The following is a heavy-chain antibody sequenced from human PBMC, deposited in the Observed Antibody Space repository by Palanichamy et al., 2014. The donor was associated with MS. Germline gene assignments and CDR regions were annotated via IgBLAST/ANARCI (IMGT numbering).Heavy chain of an antibody. J-gene: IGHJ4*02. D-gene: IGHD2-21*01. Sequence: QVQLQESGPGVVKPSETLSLACAVSGYSISNGYFWGWLRQPPGRGLEWIGSTYHSGEIYYNPSLKSRVTISVDTSKNQFSLKLSSVTAADTAVYYCTRSPLVTLRLYYFDYWGQGSLVTVSS. CDR3: TRSPLVTLRLYYFDY. CDR2: TYHSGEI. CDR1: GYSISNGYF. V-gene: IGHV4-38-2*01.